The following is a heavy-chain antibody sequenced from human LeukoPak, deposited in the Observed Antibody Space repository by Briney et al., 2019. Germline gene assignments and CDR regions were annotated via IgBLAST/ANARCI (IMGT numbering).Heavy chain of an antibody. Sequence: NTSQTLSLTCTVSGGSISSGGYYWSWIRQHPGKGLEWIGYIYYSGSTYYNPSLKSRVTISVDTSKNQFSLKLSSVTAADTAVYYCARHVFLGRRGVRGVITNFDYWGQGTLVTVSS. CDR3: ARHVFLGRRGVRGVITNFDY. D-gene: IGHD3-10*01. CDR2: IYYSGST. J-gene: IGHJ4*02. CDR1: GGSISSGGYY. V-gene: IGHV4-31*03.